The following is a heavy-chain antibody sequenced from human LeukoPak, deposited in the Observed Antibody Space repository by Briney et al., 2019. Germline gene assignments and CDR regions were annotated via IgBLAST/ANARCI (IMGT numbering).Heavy chain of an antibody. J-gene: IGHJ4*02. V-gene: IGHV3-23*01. Sequence: GRSLRLSCAASGFTFSSYAMSWVRQAPGKGLEWVSAISGSGGSTYYADSVKGRFTISRDNSKNTLYLQMNSLRAEDTAVYYCAKGKYYDFWSGHDYWGQGTLVTVSS. CDR3: AKGKYYDFWSGHDY. CDR2: ISGSGGST. CDR1: GFTFSSYA. D-gene: IGHD3-3*01.